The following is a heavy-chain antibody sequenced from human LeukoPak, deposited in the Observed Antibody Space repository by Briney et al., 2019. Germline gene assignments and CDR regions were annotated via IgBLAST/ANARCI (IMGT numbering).Heavy chain of an antibody. CDR3: ANAYYNYAWGSYRYLGPIDY. CDR1: GFTFSSYA. J-gene: IGHJ4*02. V-gene: IGHV3-23*01. Sequence: GGSLRLSCAASGFTFSSYAMSWVRRAPGKGLEWVSAISGSGGSTYYADSVKGRFTISRDNSKNTLYLQMNSLRAEDTAVYYCANAYYNYAWGSYRYLGPIDYWGQGTLVTVSS. D-gene: IGHD3-16*02. CDR2: ISGSGGST.